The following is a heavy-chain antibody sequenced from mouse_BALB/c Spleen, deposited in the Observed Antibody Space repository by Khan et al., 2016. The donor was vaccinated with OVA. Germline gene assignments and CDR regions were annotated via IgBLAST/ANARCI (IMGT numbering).Heavy chain of an antibody. CDR3: ARHGYYGNYGPYFDV. Sequence: VQLKESGPGLVAPSQSLSITCTISGFSLTSYGVHWVRQPPGKGLEWLVVIWSDGRTTYNSALKSRLSISKDNSKSQVFLKMNSLQTDDTAMYXCARHGYYGNYGPYFDVWGAGTTVTVSS. J-gene: IGHJ1*01. V-gene: IGHV2-6-1*01. D-gene: IGHD2-1*01. CDR1: GFSLTSYG. CDR2: IWSDGRT.